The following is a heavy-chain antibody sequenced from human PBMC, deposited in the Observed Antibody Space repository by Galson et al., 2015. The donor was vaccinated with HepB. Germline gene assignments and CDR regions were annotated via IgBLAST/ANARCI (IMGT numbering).Heavy chain of an antibody. J-gene: IGHJ4*02. V-gene: IGHV3-30*18. Sequence: SLRLSCAVSGLTFSDYDMHWVRQAPGKGLEWVALISSNGGAQYYGDSVKGRFTVSRDNFDNTLYLQMSGLRPEDTAVYYCAKDISITSGWYDGLDHWGQGTLVTVSP. D-gene: IGHD6-19*01. CDR2: ISSNGGAQ. CDR3: AKDISITSGWYDGLDH. CDR1: GLTFSDYD.